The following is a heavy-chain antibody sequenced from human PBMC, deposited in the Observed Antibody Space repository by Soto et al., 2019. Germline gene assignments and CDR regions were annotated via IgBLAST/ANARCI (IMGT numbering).Heavy chain of an antibody. J-gene: IGHJ3*02. CDR2: ISGSGGST. Sequence: EVQLLESGGGLVQPGGSLRLSCAASGFTFSSYAMSWVRQAPGKGLEWVSAISGSGGSTYYADSVKGRFTISRDNSKNTLYLQMNSLRAEDTAVYYCAKAALGSSQGKDAFDIWGQGTMVTVSS. D-gene: IGHD6-6*01. V-gene: IGHV3-23*01. CDR1: GFTFSSYA. CDR3: AKAALGSSQGKDAFDI.